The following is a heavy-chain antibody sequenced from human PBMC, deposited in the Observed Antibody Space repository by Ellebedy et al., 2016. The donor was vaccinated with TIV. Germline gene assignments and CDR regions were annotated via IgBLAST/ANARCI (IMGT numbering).Heavy chain of an antibody. J-gene: IGHJ4*02. V-gene: IGHV3-11*06. Sequence: GESLKISCAASGFTFRDYYMSWIRQAPGKGLEWISYISSSSDYTNYADSVKGRFTISRDNAKNTLYLQMSSLRAEDTAVYYCVIYLGDYWGQGTLVTVSS. CDR2: ISSSSDYT. CDR3: VIYLGDY. D-gene: IGHD2-2*02. CDR1: GFTFRDYY.